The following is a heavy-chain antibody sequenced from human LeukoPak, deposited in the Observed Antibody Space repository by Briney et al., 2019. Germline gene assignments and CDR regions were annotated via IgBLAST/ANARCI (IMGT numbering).Heavy chain of an antibody. CDR3: ARDRAAAGHYYYYMDV. Sequence: GGSLRLSCAASGFTVSSNYMSWVRQAPGKGLGWVSVIYSGGSTYYADSVKGRFTISRDNSKNTLYLQMNSLRAEDTAVYYCARDRAAAGHYYYYMDVWGKGTTVTVSS. CDR1: GFTVSSNY. J-gene: IGHJ6*03. D-gene: IGHD6-13*01. CDR2: IYSGGST. V-gene: IGHV3-53*05.